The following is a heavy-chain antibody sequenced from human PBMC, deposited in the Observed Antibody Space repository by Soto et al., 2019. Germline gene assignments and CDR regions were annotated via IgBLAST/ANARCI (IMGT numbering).Heavy chain of an antibody. V-gene: IGHV3-23*01. Sequence: SLRLSCAASGFTFSSYAMSWVRQAPGKGLEWVSAISGSGGSTYYADSVKGRFTISRDNSKNTLYLQMNSLRAEDTAVYYCARLRSTVPTHYYYGMDVWGQGTTVTVSS. CDR2: ISGSGGST. D-gene: IGHD4-17*01. CDR3: ARLRSTVPTHYYYGMDV. J-gene: IGHJ6*02. CDR1: GFTFSSYA.